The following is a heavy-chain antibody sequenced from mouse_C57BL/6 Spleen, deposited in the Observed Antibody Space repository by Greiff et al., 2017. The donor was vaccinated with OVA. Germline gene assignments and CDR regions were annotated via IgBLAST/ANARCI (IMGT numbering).Heavy chain of an antibody. CDR2: INPNNGGT. J-gene: IGHJ1*03. CDR3: ARSGATVVFDV. D-gene: IGHD1-1*01. V-gene: IGHV1-26*01. CDR1: GYTFTDYY. Sequence: EVQLQQSGPELVKPGASVKISCKASGYTFTDYYMNWVKQSHGKSLEWIGDINPNNGGTSYNQKFKGKATLTVDKSSSTAYMELRSLTSEDSAVYYCARSGATVVFDVWGTGTTVTVSS.